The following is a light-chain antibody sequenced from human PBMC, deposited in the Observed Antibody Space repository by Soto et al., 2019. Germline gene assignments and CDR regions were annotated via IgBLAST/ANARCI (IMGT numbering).Light chain of an antibody. Sequence: EIVMTQSPATLSVSPGERATLSCRASQSVSSNLAWYQQKPGQAPRLLIYGASTRATGIPARFSGSGSGTEVSLTVSSLQSEDCAVYFCQQYNNWPPLYTFGQGTKQEIK. CDR3: QQYNNWPPLYT. CDR2: GAS. V-gene: IGKV3D-15*01. CDR1: QSVSSN. J-gene: IGKJ2*01.